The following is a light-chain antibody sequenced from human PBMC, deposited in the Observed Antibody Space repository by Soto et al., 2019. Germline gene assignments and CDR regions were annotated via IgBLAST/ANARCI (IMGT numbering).Light chain of an antibody. V-gene: IGKV3-15*01. J-gene: IGKJ1*01. Sequence: EIVMTQSPATLSVSAVERATLSCRASQSFSSNLAWYQQKPGQAPRLLIYGASTRATGIPARFSGSGSGTEFTLTISSLQSEDFAVYYCQQYNNWPPWTFGQGTKVDIK. CDR2: GAS. CDR3: QQYNNWPPWT. CDR1: QSFSSN.